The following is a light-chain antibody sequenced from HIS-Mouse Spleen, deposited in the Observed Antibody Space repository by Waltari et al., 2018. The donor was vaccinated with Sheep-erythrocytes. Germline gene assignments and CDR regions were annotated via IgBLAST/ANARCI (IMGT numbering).Light chain of an antibody. Sequence: QSALTQPRSVSGSPAQSVTIPCTGTSSDVGGYHYAPWYQQHPGKAPKLMIYEVSKRPSGVPDRFSGSKSGNTASLTISGLQAEDEADYYCCSYAGSYNHVFATGTKVTVL. CDR2: EVS. CDR1: SSDVGGYHY. J-gene: IGLJ1*01. CDR3: CSYAGSYNHV. V-gene: IGLV2-11*01.